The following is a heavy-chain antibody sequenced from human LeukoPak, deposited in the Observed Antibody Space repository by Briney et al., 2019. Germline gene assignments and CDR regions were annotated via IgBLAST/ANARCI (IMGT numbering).Heavy chain of an antibody. V-gene: IGHV3-23*01. CDR2: ITKSGGST. CDR1: GFTFSSHS. D-gene: IGHD6-19*01. J-gene: IGHJ4*02. CDR3: AKAGGWLLDY. Sequence: PGGSLRLSCAASGFTFSSHSMIWVRQAPGKGLEGVSAITKSGGSTHYADSVKGRFTISRDNSKDTLYLQMNSLRAEDTAVYYCAKAGGWLLDYWGQGTLVTVSS.